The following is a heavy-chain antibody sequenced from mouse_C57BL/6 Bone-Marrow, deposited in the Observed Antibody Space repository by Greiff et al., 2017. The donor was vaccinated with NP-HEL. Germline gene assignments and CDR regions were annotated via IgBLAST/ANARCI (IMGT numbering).Heavy chain of an antibody. CDR3: AREGTLYFDY. Sequence: DVMLVESGGGLVKPGGSLKLSCAASGFTFSSYTMSWVRQTPEKRLEWVATISGGGGNTYYPDSVKGRFTFSRDNAKNILYLQMSSLKSEDTATYYCAREGTLYFDYWGQGTTLTVSS. V-gene: IGHV5-9*01. CDR1: GFTFSSYT. CDR2: ISGGGGNT. J-gene: IGHJ2*01.